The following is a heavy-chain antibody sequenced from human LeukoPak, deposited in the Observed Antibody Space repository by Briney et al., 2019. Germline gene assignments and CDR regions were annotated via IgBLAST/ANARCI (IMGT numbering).Heavy chain of an antibody. Sequence: GGSLRLSCAASGFTFSNAWMSWVRQAPGKGLEWVGRIKSKTDGGTTDYAAPVKGRFTISRDDSKNTLYLQMNSLRAEDTAVYYCAKDVSYYDILTGYYWKGDFDYWGQGTLVTVSS. CDR2: IKSKTDGGTT. V-gene: IGHV3-15*01. CDR3: AKDVSYYDILTGYYWKGDFDY. J-gene: IGHJ4*02. CDR1: GFTFSNAW. D-gene: IGHD3-9*01.